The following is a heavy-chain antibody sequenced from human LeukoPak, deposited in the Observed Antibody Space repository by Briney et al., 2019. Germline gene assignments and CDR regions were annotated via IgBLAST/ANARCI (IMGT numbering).Heavy chain of an antibody. D-gene: IGHD1-14*01. CDR1: GFTFSSYE. V-gene: IGHV3-48*03. CDR3: AREGTAQRDAFDI. J-gene: IGHJ3*02. CDR2: ISSSGSAI. Sequence: GGSLRLFCAASGFTFSSYEMNWVRQAPGKGLEWVSYISSSGSAIYYADSVKGRFTNSRDNAKNSLYLQMNSLRAEDTAVYYCAREGTAQRDAFDIWGRGTMVTVSS.